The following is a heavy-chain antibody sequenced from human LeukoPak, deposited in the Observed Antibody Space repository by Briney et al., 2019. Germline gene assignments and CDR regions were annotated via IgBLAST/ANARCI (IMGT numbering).Heavy chain of an antibody. CDR3: ARTRRGYYPNIDY. CDR1: GGSFSGYY. CDR2: INHSGST. V-gene: IGHV4-34*01. Sequence: SETLSLTCAVYGGSFSGYYWSWIRQPPGKGLDWIGEINHSGSTNYNPSLKRRVTISVDTSKNQFALKLSSVTAADTAVYYCARTRRGYYPNIDYWGQGTLVTVSS. J-gene: IGHJ4*02. D-gene: IGHD3-22*01.